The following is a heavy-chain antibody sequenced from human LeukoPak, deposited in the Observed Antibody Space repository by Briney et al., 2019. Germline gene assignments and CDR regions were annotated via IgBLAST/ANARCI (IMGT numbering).Heavy chain of an antibody. CDR3: ARDSNWASDY. D-gene: IGHD7-27*01. J-gene: IGHJ4*02. CDR1: GFTFSDYY. CDR2: ISTSGTTI. Sequence: PGGSLRLSCAASGFTFSDYYMTWIRQAPGKGLECVSYISTSGTTIYYAGSVKGRFTISRDNAKNSLYLQIHSLRAEDTAVYYCARDSNWASDYWGQGTLVTVSS. V-gene: IGHV3-11*04.